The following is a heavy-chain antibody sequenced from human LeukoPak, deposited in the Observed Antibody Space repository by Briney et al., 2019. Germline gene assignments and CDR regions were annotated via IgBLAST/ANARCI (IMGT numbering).Heavy chain of an antibody. CDR2: LSYDGTNK. CDR3: AKEGYGLWSGYTQRHFDY. D-gene: IGHD3-3*01. J-gene: IGHJ4*02. Sequence: GGSLRLSCAASGFTFSYYGMHWVRQAPGKGLEWVAVLSYDGTNKYYADSVKGRFTISRDNSKNTLYLQMNSLRAEDTAVYYCAKEGYGLWSGYTQRHFDYWGQGTLVTVSS. V-gene: IGHV3-30*18. CDR1: GFTFSYYG.